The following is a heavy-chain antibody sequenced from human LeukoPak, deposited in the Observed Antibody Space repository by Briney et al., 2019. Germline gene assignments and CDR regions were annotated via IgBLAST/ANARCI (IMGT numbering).Heavy chain of an antibody. J-gene: IGHJ5*02. CDR3: AREAITIFGLVRTQTTKGPHRFDP. CDR1: GGTFSSYA. CDR2: IIPIFGTA. D-gene: IGHD3-3*01. V-gene: IGHV1-69*06. Sequence: SVKVSCKASGGTFSSYAISWVRQAPGQGLEWMGGIIPIFGTANCAQKFQGRVTITADKSTSTAYMELSSLTSEDTAVYYCAREAITIFGLVRTQTTKGPHRFDPWGQGTLVTVSS.